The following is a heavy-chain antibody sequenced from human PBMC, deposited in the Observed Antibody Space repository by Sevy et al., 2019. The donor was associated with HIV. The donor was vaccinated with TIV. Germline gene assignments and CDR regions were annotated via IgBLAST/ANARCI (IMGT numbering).Heavy chain of an antibody. V-gene: IGHV3-11*01. J-gene: IGHJ4*02. CDR1: GFTFSDYY. CDR2: ISSSGSTI. Sequence: GGSLRLSCAASGFTFSDYYMSWIRQAPGKGLEWVSYISSSGSTIYYADSVKGRFTISRDNAKNPLYLQMNSLRAEDTAVYYCARQTRVATIFFGTYYFDYWGQGTLVTVSS. CDR3: ARQTRVATIFFGTYYFDY. D-gene: IGHD5-12*01.